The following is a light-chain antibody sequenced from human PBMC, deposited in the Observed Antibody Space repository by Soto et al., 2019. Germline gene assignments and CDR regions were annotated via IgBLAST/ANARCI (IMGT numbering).Light chain of an antibody. V-gene: IGKV1-13*02. CDR3: QQFNSYPIT. CDR1: QGISSA. CDR2: DAS. J-gene: IGKJ5*01. Sequence: AIQLTQSPSSLSASVGDRVTITCRASQGISSALAWYQQKPGKAPKLLIYDASSLESGVPSRFSGSGSGTDFTLTISSLQPEDFAAYYCQQFNSYPITFGQGTRLEIK.